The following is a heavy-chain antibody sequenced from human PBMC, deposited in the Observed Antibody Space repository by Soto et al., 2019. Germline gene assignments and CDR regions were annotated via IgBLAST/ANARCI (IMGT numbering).Heavy chain of an antibody. J-gene: IGHJ4*02. CDR1: GFTFSSYT. D-gene: IGHD1-26*01. Sequence: QVHLVESGGGVVQPGRSLRLSCAASGFTFSSYTMHWVRQAPGRGLEWVAVISQDGGIQHYADSVKGRFTISRDNSESTLYLQMNGLSSEDTAVYYCVTSELSFAYWGQGSLVTVSS. CDR2: ISQDGGIQ. V-gene: IGHV3-30-3*01. CDR3: VTSELSFAY.